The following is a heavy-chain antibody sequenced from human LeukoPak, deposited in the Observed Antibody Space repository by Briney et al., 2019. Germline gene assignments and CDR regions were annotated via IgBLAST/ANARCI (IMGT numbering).Heavy chain of an antibody. CDR3: ARDLGGGWASSGYPLFDY. CDR2: IWYDGSNK. Sequence: GRSLRLSCAASGFTFSSYGMHWVRQAPGKGLEWVAVIWYDGSNKYYADSVKGRFTISRDNSKNTLYLQMNSLRAEDTAVYCCARDLGGGWASSGYPLFDYWGQGTLVTVSS. V-gene: IGHV3-33*01. CDR1: GFTFSSYG. D-gene: IGHD3-22*01. J-gene: IGHJ4*02.